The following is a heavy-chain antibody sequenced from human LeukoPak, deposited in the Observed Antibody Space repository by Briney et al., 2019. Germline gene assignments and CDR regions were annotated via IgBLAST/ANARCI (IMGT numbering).Heavy chain of an antibody. CDR2: IIPIFGTA. D-gene: IGHD6-13*01. Sequence: SVKVSCKASGGTFSSYAISWVRQAPGQGLEWMGGIIPIFGTANYAQKFQGRVTITADESTSTAYMELSSLRSEDTAVYYCAEAAAGTFYYYYGMDVWGQGTTVTVSS. J-gene: IGHJ6*02. V-gene: IGHV1-69*13. CDR3: AEAAAGTFYYYYGMDV. CDR1: GGTFSSYA.